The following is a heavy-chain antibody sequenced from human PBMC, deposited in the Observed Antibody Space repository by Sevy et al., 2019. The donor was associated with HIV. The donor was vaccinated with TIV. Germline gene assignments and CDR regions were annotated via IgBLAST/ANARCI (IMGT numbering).Heavy chain of an antibody. CDR3: AGVTGYSSSWDDYYYYMDV. CDR2: IYYSGST. CDR1: GGSISSYY. J-gene: IGHJ6*03. D-gene: IGHD6-13*01. Sequence: SETLSLTCTVSGGSISSYYWSWIRQPPGKGLEWIGYIYYSGSTNYNPSLKSRVTISVDTSKNQFSLKLSSVTAADTAVYYCAGVTGYSSSWDDYYYYMDVWGKGTTVTVSS. V-gene: IGHV4-59*01.